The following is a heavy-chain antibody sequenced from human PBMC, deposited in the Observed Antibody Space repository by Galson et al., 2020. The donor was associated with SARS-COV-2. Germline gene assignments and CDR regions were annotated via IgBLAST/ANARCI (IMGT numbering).Heavy chain of an antibody. CDR3: ARHGPSRRLRYLSMDV. V-gene: IGHV4-39*01. CDR1: GGSISSSSYY. Sequence: SETLSLTCTVSGGSISSSSYYWGWIRQPPGKGLEWIGSIYYSGSTYYNPSLKSRVTISVDTSKNQFSLKLSSVTAADTAVYYCARHGPSRRLRYLSMDVWGQGTTVTVSS. D-gene: IGHD3-9*01. J-gene: IGHJ6*02. CDR2: IYYSGST.